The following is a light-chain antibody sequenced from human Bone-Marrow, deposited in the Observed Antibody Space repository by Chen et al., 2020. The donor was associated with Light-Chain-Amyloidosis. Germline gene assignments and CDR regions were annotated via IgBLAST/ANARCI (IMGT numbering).Light chain of an antibody. CDR3: QQYNSSPYT. J-gene: IGKJ2*01. CDR2: KAS. V-gene: IGKV1-5*03. CDR1: QSISSW. Sequence: DIQMTQSPSALSASVGDRVTITCRASQSISSWLAWYQQKPWKAPKLLIYKASGLESGVPSRFSGSGSGTEFTLTITSLQPDDSATYYCQQYNSSPYTFGQGTKLEIK.